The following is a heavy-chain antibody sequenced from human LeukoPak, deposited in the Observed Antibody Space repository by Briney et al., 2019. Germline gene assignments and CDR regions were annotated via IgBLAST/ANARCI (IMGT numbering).Heavy chain of an antibody. CDR3: ARIRGYFDY. CDR1: GGSISSYY. Sequence: PSETLSLTCTDSGGSISSYYWSWIRQPPGKGLEWIGSIYYSGSTNYNPSLKSLVTISVDTSRNQFSLRLSSVTAADTAVYYCARIRGYFDYWGQGTLVTVSS. V-gene: IGHV4-59*01. D-gene: IGHD3-16*01. CDR2: IYYSGST. J-gene: IGHJ4*02.